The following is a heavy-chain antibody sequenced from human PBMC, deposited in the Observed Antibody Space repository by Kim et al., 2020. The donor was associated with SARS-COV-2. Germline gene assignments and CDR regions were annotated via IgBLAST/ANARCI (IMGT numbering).Heavy chain of an antibody. CDR3: AKGAGSTPLFPWELHNTLYYFDY. J-gene: IGHJ4*02. CDR1: GFTFSSYA. D-gene: IGHD1-26*01. V-gene: IGHV3-23*01. Sequence: GGSLRLSCAASGFTFSSYAMSWVRQAPGKGLEWVSAISGSGGSTYYADSVKGRFTISRDNSKNTLYLQMNSLRAEDTAVYYCAKGAGSTPLFPWELHNTLYYFDYWGQGTLVTVSS. CDR2: ISGSGGST.